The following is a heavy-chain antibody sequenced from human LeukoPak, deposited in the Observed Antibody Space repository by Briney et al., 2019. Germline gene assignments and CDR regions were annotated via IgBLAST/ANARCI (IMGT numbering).Heavy chain of an antibody. Sequence: SETLSLTCAVYGDSFNTYYWNWIRQSPGKGLEWIGEINHTGTTNYNPSLKSRFTISVDTSKNQFSLKVSSVTAADTAVYYCARGAADRSTYYYYIDVWGKGTTVTVSS. V-gene: IGHV4-34*01. CDR3: ARGAADRSTYYYYIDV. J-gene: IGHJ6*03. D-gene: IGHD1-14*01. CDR2: INHTGTT. CDR1: GDSFNTYY.